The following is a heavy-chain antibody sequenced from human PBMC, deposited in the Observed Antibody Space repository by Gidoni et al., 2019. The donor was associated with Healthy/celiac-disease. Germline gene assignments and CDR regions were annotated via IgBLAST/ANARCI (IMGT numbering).Heavy chain of an antibody. CDR2: IRYDGSNK. CDR3: AKESGIAAYLFDY. V-gene: IGHV3-30*02. D-gene: IGHD6-13*01. Sequence: QVQLVESGGGVVQPGGSLRLSCAASGFTSSSYGMHWVRQAPGKGLEWVAFIRYDGSNKYYADSVKGRFTISRDNSKNTLYLQMNSLRAEDTAVYYCAKESGIAAYLFDYWGQGTLVTVSS. J-gene: IGHJ4*02. CDR1: GFTSSSYG.